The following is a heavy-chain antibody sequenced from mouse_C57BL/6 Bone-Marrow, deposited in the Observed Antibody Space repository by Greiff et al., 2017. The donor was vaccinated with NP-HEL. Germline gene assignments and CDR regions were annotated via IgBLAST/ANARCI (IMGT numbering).Heavy chain of an antibody. J-gene: IGHJ1*03. CDR2: IRLKSDNYAT. D-gene: IGHD1-1*01. CDR3: TGDLFFDG. Sequence: EVHLVESGGGLVQPGGSMKLSCVASGFTFSNYWMNWVRQSPEKGLEWVAQIRLKSDNYATHYAESVKGRFTISRDDSKSSVYLQMNNLRAEDTGSYYCTGDLFFDGWGTGTTVTVSS. CDR1: GFTFSNYW. V-gene: IGHV6-3*01.